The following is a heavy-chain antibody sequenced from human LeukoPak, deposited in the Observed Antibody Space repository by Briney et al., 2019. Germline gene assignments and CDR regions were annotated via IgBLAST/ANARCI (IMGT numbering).Heavy chain of an antibody. D-gene: IGHD3-10*01. Sequence: GGSLRLSCAASGFTFSSYSMNWVRQAPGKGLEWVSSISSSSSYIYYADSVEGRFTISRDNAKNSLYLQMNSLRAEDTAVYYCARATVWFGELSGFDYWGQGTLVTVSS. V-gene: IGHV3-21*01. CDR3: ARATVWFGELSGFDY. CDR1: GFTFSSYS. CDR2: ISSSSSYI. J-gene: IGHJ4*02.